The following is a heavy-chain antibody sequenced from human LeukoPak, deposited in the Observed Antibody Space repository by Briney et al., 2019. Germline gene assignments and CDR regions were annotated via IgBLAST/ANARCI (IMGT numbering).Heavy chain of an antibody. CDR2: IYESEST. V-gene: IGHV4-59*01. CDR3: ARSPPPFYDSSGYHYYYYMDV. D-gene: IGHD3-22*01. CDR1: GGSISNYF. Sequence: SETLSLTCTVSGGSISNYFWSWIRQPPGRGLEWIGYIYESESTNYNPSLKSRVTISPDTSKKKFSLKLTSVTAADTAVYYCARSPPPFYDSSGYHYYYYMDVWGKGTTVTVSS. J-gene: IGHJ6*03.